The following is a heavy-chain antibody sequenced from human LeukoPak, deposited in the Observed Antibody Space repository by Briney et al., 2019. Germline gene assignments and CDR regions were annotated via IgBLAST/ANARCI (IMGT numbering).Heavy chain of an antibody. CDR3: ASCGGSCYFYAFDI. CDR1: GYTFTSYG. J-gene: IGHJ3*02. D-gene: IGHD2-15*01. V-gene: IGHV1-18*01. CDR2: ISAYNGNT. Sequence: GASVKVSCKASGYTFTSYGISWVRQAPGQGLEWMGWISAYNGNTNYAQKLQGRVTMTTDTSTSTAYMELRSLRSDDTAVYYCASCGGSCYFYAFDIWGQGTMVTVSS.